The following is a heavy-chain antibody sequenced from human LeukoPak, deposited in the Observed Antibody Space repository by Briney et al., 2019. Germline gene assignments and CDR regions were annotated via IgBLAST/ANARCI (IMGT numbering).Heavy chain of an antibody. D-gene: IGHD4-17*01. CDR3: ARDLHHYGQRSPTFDY. V-gene: IGHV3-23*01. CDR2: ISGSGDTT. CDR1: GFTFNNYA. J-gene: IGHJ4*02. Sequence: GGSLRLSCAASGFTFNNYAMSWVRQAPGKGLEWVSAISGSGDTTYYADSVKGRFTISRDNCKNTLYLQMNSLRAEDTAVYYCARDLHHYGQRSPTFDYWGQGTLVTVSS.